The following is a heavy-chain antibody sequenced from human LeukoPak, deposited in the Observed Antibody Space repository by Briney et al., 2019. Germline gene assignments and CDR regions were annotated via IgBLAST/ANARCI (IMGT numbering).Heavy chain of an antibody. CDR1: GYTFISYD. CDR2: MNPNSGNT. CDR3: ARDYGGNSGWFDP. V-gene: IGHV1-8*03. D-gene: IGHD4-23*01. J-gene: IGHJ5*02. Sequence: ASVTVSCTASGYTFISYDINWVRQATGQGLEWMGWMNPNSGNTGYAQKFQGRVTITRNTSISTAYMELSSLRSEDTAVYYCARDYGGNSGWFDPWGQGTLVTVSS.